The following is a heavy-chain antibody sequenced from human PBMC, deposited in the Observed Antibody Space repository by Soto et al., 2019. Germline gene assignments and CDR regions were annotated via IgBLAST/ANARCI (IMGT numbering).Heavy chain of an antibody. CDR1: GYSFTSFW. CDR3: ARGTYDFWSHYPKGFDY. Sequence: GESLKISCQGSGYSFTSFWIGWVRQMPGKGLEWMGIIYPGDSNTRYSPSFQGQVTISADKSINTAYLQWSSLKASDTAMYFCARGTYDFWSHYPKGFDYWGQGTLVTVSS. V-gene: IGHV5-51*01. J-gene: IGHJ4*02. D-gene: IGHD3-3*01. CDR2: IYPGDSNT.